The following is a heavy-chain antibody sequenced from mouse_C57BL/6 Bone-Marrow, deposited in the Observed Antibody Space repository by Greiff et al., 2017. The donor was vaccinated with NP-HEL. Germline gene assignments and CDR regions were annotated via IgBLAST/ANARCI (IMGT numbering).Heavy chain of an antibody. CDR3: ARHNYGSSSWYFDV. CDR2: INSDGGST. D-gene: IGHD1-1*01. Sequence: DVKLVESGGGLVQPGESLKLSCESNEYEFPSHDMSWVRKTPEKRLELVAAINSDGGSTYYPDTMERRFIISRDHTKKTLYLQMSSLRSEDTALYYCARHNYGSSSWYFDVWGTGTTVTVSS. V-gene: IGHV5-2*01. J-gene: IGHJ1*03. CDR1: EYEFPSHD.